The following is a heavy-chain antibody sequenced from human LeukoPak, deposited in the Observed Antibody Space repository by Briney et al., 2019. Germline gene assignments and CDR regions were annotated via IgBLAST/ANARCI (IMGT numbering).Heavy chain of an antibody. CDR1: GFTFSDYY. CDR2: ISSSTSNI. V-gene: IGHV3-11*01. D-gene: IGHD6-19*01. CDR3: AKDLGYSSGWYVGSYYFDY. J-gene: IGHJ4*02. Sequence: GGSLRLSCAASGFTFSDYYMSWIRQAPGKGLEWVSYISSSTSNIYYADSVKGRFTISRDNSKNTLYLQMNSLRAEDTAVYYCAKDLGYSSGWYVGSYYFDYWGQGTLVTVSS.